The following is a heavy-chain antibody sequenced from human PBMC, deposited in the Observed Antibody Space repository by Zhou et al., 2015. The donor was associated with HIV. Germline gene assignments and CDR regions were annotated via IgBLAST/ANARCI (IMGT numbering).Heavy chain of an antibody. CDR1: GGTFSSNA. D-gene: IGHD1-1*01. Sequence: QVQLVQSGAAVKKPGSSVRVSCTASGGTFSSNAISWVRQAPGQGLEWLGGVIPFFRRATYAPNFQGRVTITADTSTNIVYMELSSLTSGDTAMYYCARDPPGTNGLDVWGQGTLVTVSS. V-gene: IGHV1-69*06. CDR2: VIPFFRRA. J-gene: IGHJ3*01. CDR3: ARDPPGTNGLDV.